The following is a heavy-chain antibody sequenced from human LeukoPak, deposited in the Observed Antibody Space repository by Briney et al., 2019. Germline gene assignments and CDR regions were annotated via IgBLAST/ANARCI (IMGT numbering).Heavy chain of an antibody. J-gene: IGHJ4*02. CDR1: SFTVRSKY. V-gene: IGHV3-53*05. D-gene: IGHD3-10*01. CDR3: MRGLFDSGIYYNFFDY. Sequence: GGSLSLSCAASSFTVRSKYMSWVRQAPGKGLELVSVIFNGGSTYYADSVKGRVTISTDNSKNMLYLQMNGLRADDPTVHHCMRGLFDSGIYYNFFDYWAQGTLVTVSS. CDR2: IFNGGST.